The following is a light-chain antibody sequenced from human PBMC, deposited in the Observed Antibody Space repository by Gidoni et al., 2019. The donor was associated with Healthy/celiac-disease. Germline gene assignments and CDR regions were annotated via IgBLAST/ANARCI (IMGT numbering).Light chain of an antibody. CDR2: GAS. Sequence: EIVLMQSPGTLSLSPGERAPLSCRASQSVSSSYLAWYQQKPGQAPRLLIYGASSRATGIPDRFSGSGSGTDFTLTISRLEPEDFAVYYCQQYGSSPRYTFGQGTKLEIK. CDR1: QSVSSSY. V-gene: IGKV3-20*01. J-gene: IGKJ2*01. CDR3: QQYGSSPRYT.